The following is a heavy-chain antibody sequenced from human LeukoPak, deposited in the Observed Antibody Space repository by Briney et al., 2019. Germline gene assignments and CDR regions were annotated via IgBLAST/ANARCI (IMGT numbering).Heavy chain of an antibody. D-gene: IGHD6-25*01. J-gene: IGHJ6*02. Sequence: GSLILSCAASGFTFSSYGMHWVRPAPGKGLEWVAVISNDGSNKHYGDSVKGRFTISRDNSKNTLYLQMNSLKTEDTAVYYCTRVGPAAVAVMDVWGQGTTVTVSS. CDR1: GFTFSSYG. V-gene: IGHV3-30*03. CDR2: ISNDGSNK. CDR3: TRVGPAAVAVMDV.